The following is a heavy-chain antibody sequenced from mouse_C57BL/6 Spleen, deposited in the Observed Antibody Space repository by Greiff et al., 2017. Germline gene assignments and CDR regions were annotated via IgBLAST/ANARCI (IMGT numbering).Heavy chain of an antibody. CDR2: IDPSDSYT. J-gene: IGHJ2*01. CDR1: GYTFTSYW. V-gene: IGHV1-50*01. CDR3: ARELRDFDY. Sequence: QVQLQQPGAELVKPGASVKLSCKASGYTFTSYWMQWVKQRPGQGLEWIGEIDPSDSYTNYNQKFKGKATLTVDTSSSTAYMQLSSLTSEDSAVYYCARELRDFDYWGQGTTRTVSS. D-gene: IGHD3-2*02.